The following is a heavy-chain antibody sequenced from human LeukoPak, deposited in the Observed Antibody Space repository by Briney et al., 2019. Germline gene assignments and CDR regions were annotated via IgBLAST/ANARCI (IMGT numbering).Heavy chain of an antibody. D-gene: IGHD2-2*01. CDR1: GYTFTSYG. V-gene: IGHV1-18*01. CDR3: ARAYCSSTSCYPMRRGAAFDI. J-gene: IGHJ3*02. Sequence: ASVKVSCKASGYTFTSYGISWVRQAPGQGLEWMGWISAYNGNTNYAQKLQGRVTVTTDTSTSTAYMELRSLRSDDTAVYYCARAYCSSTSCYPMRRGAAFDIWGQGTMVTVSS. CDR2: ISAYNGNT.